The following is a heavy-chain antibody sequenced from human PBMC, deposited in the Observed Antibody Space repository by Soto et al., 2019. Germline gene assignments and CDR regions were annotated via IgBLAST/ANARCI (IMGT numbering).Heavy chain of an antibody. CDR1: GDTFSSYT. V-gene: IGHV1-69*02. D-gene: IGHD3-10*01. Sequence: QVQLVQSGAEVKKPGSSVKVSCKASGDTFSSYTISWVRQAPGQGLEWMGRIIPILGIANYAQKFQGRVTITADKSTSPVYMELSSLRSEDTAVYYCARGHYGSESYYNWFDPWGQGTLVTVSS. J-gene: IGHJ5*02. CDR2: IIPILGIA. CDR3: ARGHYGSESYYNWFDP.